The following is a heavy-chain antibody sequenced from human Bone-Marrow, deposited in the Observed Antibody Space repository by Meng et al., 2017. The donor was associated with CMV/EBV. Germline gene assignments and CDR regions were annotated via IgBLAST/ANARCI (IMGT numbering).Heavy chain of an antibody. V-gene: IGHV1-2*02. Sequence: ASVKVSCKTSGYSFTDNYLLWVRQAPEQGLEWMGWINPNLGSTKYAQMFQGRVTLTRDASISTAYMQLTSLTSDDTAVYYCARGGVGLVATFPNWGQGTLVTVSS. J-gene: IGHJ4*02. CDR2: INPNLGST. D-gene: IGHD5-12*01. CDR3: ARGGVGLVATFPN. CDR1: GYSFTDNY.